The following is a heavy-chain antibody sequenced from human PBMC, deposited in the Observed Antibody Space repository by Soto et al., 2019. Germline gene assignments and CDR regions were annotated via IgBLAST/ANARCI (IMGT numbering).Heavy chain of an antibody. J-gene: IGHJ6*02. V-gene: IGHV1-69*13. CDR1: GGTFSSYA. CDR3: ATAGGWYFDWLFAHGMDV. Sequence: SVKVSCKASGGTFSSYAISWVRQAPGQGLEWMGGIDPIFGTANYAQKFQGRVTITEDASTDTAYMELSSLRSEDTAVYYCATAGGWYFDWLFAHGMDVWGQGTTVTVSS. CDR2: IDPIFGTA. D-gene: IGHD3-9*01.